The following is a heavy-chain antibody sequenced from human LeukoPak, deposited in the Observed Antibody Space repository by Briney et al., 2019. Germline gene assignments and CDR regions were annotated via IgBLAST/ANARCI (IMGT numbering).Heavy chain of an antibody. CDR3: AKDLLRYFDWSYGDY. CDR2: IYSGDTT. J-gene: IGHJ4*02. Sequence: GGSLRLSCAASGFTVSSNYMSWVRQAPGKGLEWVSVIYSGDTTYYADSVKGRFTISRDNSKNTLYLQMNSLRAEDTAVYYCAKDLLRYFDWSYGDYWGQGTLVTVSS. V-gene: IGHV3-53*01. CDR1: GFTVSSNY. D-gene: IGHD3-9*01.